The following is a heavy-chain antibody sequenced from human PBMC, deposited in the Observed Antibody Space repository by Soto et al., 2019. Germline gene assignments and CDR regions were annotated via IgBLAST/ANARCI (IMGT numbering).Heavy chain of an antibody. CDR2: ISAYNGNT. CDR1: GYSFTSYG. J-gene: IGHJ3*01. CDR3: ARGTDYVWGSYRHPYGRHVFDL. D-gene: IGHD3-16*02. Sequence: ASVKVSCKSSGYSFTSYGMSWVRQAPGQGLEGMGWISAYNGNTNYAQKLQGRVTMTTDTSTSTAYMELRSLRSDDTAVYYCARGTDYVWGSYRHPYGRHVFDLWGQGTMMTV. V-gene: IGHV1-18*01.